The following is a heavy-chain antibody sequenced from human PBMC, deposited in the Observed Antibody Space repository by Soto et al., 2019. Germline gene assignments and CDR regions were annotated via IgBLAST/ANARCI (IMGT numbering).Heavy chain of an antibody. J-gene: IGHJ4*02. Sequence: GESLKISCNGSGYSFTSYWISWVRQMPGKGLEWMGRIDPSDSYTNYSPSFQGHVTISADKSISTAYLQWSSLKASDTAMYYCATSFTVTTNYFDYWGQGTLVTVSS. CDR1: GYSFTSYW. CDR2: IDPSDSYT. D-gene: IGHD4-17*01. CDR3: ATSFTVTTNYFDY. V-gene: IGHV5-10-1*01.